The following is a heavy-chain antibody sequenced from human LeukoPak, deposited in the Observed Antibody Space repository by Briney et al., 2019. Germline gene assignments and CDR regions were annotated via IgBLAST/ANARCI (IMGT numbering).Heavy chain of an antibody. Sequence: SETLSLTCAVYGGSFSGYYWSWIRQPPGKGLEWIGEINHSGSTNYNPSLKSRVTISVDTSKNQFSLKLSSVTAADTAVYYCARPRGQLVWRAFDIWGQGTMVTVSS. J-gene: IGHJ3*02. CDR3: ARPRGQLVWRAFDI. CDR1: GGSFSGYY. CDR2: INHSGST. D-gene: IGHD6-6*01. V-gene: IGHV4-34*01.